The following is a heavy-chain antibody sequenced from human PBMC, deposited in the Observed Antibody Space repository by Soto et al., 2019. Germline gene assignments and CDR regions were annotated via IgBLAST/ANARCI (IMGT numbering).Heavy chain of an antibody. D-gene: IGHD5-12*01. CDR1: GISFTTYA. J-gene: IGHJ5*02. CDR3: ARAISGYVT. Sequence: QVQLVKSGTEVKKPGASVKVSCKASGISFTTYAIHWVRQAPGQGLEWMGWINAGNGNTRYSQKFQGRVTLTRDTSASTAYMDLSSLTSEDAAIYYCARAISGYVTWGQGTLVTVSS. V-gene: IGHV1-3*01. CDR2: INAGNGNT.